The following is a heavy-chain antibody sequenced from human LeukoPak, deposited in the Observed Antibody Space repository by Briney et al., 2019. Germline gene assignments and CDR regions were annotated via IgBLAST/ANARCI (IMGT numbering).Heavy chain of an antibody. CDR2: ISWNSGSI. D-gene: IGHD6-13*01. J-gene: IGHJ3*02. CDR1: GFTFDDYA. CDR3: AKDIMAAASLGGAFDI. V-gene: IGHV3-9*01. Sequence: PGGSLRLSCAASGFTFDDYAMHWVRQAPGKGLEWVSGISWNSGSIGYADSVKGRFTISRDNAKNSLYLQMNSLRAEDTALYYCAKDIMAAASLGGAFDIWGQGTMVTVSS.